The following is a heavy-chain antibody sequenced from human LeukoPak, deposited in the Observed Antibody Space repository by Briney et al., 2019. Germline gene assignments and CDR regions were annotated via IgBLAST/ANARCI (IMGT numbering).Heavy chain of an antibody. J-gene: IGHJ6*02. V-gene: IGHV3-66*01. CDR1: GLTVSSYY. Sequence: PGGSLRLSCAASGLTVSSYYMTWVPQAPGKGRDWVSIVYSGGNTYYTDSVKGRFTVSRDNSKNTLYLQMNNLRAEDTAVYYCAKDSYCSGGSCYSYYGMDVWGQGTTVTVSS. CDR2: VYSGGNT. D-gene: IGHD2-15*01. CDR3: AKDSYCSGGSCYSYYGMDV.